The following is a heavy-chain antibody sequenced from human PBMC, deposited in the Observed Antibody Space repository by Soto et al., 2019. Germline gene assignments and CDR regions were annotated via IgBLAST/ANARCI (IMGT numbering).Heavy chain of an antibody. CDR3: AKDMGYCTGGSCYRTYYYYGLDV. D-gene: IGHD2-15*01. CDR2: ITWNSGRM. V-gene: IGHV3-9*01. J-gene: IGHJ6*02. Sequence: GGSLRLSCAVSGFTFEYYAMHWVRQAPGKGLEWVSGITWNSGRMAYADSVKGRFTISRDNAKNSLYLQMNSLRAEDTALYYCAKDMGYCTGGSCYRTYYYYGLDVWGQGTTVTVSS. CDR1: GFTFEYYA.